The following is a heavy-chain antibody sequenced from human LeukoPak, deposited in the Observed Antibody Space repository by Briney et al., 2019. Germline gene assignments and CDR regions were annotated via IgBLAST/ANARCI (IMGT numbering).Heavy chain of an antibody. D-gene: IGHD1-1*01. V-gene: IGHV3-48*03. J-gene: IGHJ4*02. CDR2: ISSSGKTI. CDR3: TRGGSVTTGPVDH. CDR1: GFLFVTYE. Sequence: GGSLRLSCATSGFLFVTYEMTWVRQVPGGALEWITYISSSGKTIYYADSVRGRFTVSRDNARGSLFPDMNNLRVEDTAVYFCTRGGSVTTGPVDHWGQGTLVTVSS.